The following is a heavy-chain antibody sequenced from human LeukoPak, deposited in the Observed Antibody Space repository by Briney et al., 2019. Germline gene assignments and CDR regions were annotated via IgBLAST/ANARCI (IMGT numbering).Heavy chain of an antibody. J-gene: IGHJ4*02. D-gene: IGHD3-22*01. CDR2: MNPNSGNT. V-gene: IGHV1-8*01. CDR3: ARAPGFVGYYDSSGYYYSGDFDY. Sequence: ASVKVSCXASGYTFTSYDINWVRQATGQGLEWMVWMNPNSGNTGYAQKFQGRVTMTRNTSISTAYMELSSLRSEDTAVYYCARAPGFVGYYDSSGYYYSGDFDYWGQGTLVTVSS. CDR1: GYTFTSYD.